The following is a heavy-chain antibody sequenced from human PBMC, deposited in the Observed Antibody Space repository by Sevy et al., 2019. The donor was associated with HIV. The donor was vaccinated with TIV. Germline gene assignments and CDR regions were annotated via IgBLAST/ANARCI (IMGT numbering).Heavy chain of an antibody. CDR3: ARDLEVNNWRVVGAFDM. Sequence: GGSLRLSCVAPGFKFNGHGIHWVRQAPGKGLQWVAGISHDGDNKIYGDSVKGRFSISGDQSKNTVYLQMGTLTPEDTATYYCARDLEVNNWRVVGAFDMWGLGTLVTVSS. V-gene: IGHV3-30*14. CDR1: GFKFNGHG. J-gene: IGHJ3*02. D-gene: IGHD3-3*01. CDR2: ISHDGDNK.